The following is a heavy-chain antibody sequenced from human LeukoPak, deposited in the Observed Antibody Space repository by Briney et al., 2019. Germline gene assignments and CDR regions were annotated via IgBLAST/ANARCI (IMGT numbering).Heavy chain of an antibody. CDR2: INHSGST. CDR1: GGSFSGYY. V-gene: IGHV4-34*01. J-gene: IGHJ6*03. Sequence: SETLSLTCAVYGGSFSGYYWSWIRQPPGKGLEWIGEINHSGSTNYNPSLKSRVTISVDTSKNQFSLKLSSVTAADTAVYYCARGPASKRWLHRIYMDVWGKGTTVTVSS. CDR3: ARGPASKRWLHRIYMDV. D-gene: IGHD5-24*01.